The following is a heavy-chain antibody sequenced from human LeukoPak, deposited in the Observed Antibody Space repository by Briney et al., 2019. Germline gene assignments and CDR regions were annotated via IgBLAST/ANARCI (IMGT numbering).Heavy chain of an antibody. Sequence: PGGSLRLSCAASGFIVSNNYMSWVRQAPGKGLEWVSLIYSDGSTYYADSVKGRFTISRDNSKNTLYPQMNSLRAEDTALYYCAREPYGSGDVWGQGTTVTVSS. CDR3: AREPYGSGDV. V-gene: IGHV3-66*01. CDR2: IYSDGST. J-gene: IGHJ6*02. D-gene: IGHD3-10*01. CDR1: GFIVSNNY.